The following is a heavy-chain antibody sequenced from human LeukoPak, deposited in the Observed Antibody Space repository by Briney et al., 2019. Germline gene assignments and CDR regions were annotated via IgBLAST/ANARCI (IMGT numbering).Heavy chain of an antibody. D-gene: IGHD6-13*01. V-gene: IGHV3-66*02. Sequence: GGSLRLSCTVSGFTVSINSMSWVRQAPGKGLEWVSFIYSGGNTHYSDSVKGRFTISRDNSKNTLYLQMNSLRAEDTAVYYCASQYSSSWYLPGYFQHWGQGTLVTVSS. CDR2: IYSGGNT. J-gene: IGHJ1*01. CDR1: GFTVSINS. CDR3: ASQYSSSWYLPGYFQH.